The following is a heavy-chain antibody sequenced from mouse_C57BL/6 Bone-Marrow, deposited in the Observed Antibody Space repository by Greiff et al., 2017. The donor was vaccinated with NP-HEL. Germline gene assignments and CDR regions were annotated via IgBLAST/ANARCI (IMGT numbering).Heavy chain of an antibody. V-gene: IGHV14-1*01. D-gene: IGHD2-4*01. CDR3: TPIYYDYDWFAY. CDR2: IDPEDGDT. J-gene: IGHJ3*01. Sequence: VQLKESGAELVRPGASVKLSCTASGFNIKDYYMHWVKQRPEQGLEWIGRIDPEDGDTEYAPKFQGKATMTADTSSNTAYLQLSSLTSEDTAVYYCTPIYYDYDWFAYWGQGTLVTVSA. CDR1: GFNIKDYY.